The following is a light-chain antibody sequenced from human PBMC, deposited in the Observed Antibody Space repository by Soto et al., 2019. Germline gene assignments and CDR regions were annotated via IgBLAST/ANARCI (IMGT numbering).Light chain of an antibody. CDR3: ASWDDRLGAVI. Sequence: QSVLTQPPSASGSPGQSVTFSCTGTSSDIGDYNYVSWYQQHPGKAPKLMIYEVTKRPSGVPDRFSGSKSGNTASLTVSGLQADDEADYYCASWDDRLGAVIFGGGTKVTVL. J-gene: IGLJ2*01. V-gene: IGLV2-8*01. CDR2: EVT. CDR1: SSDIGDYNY.